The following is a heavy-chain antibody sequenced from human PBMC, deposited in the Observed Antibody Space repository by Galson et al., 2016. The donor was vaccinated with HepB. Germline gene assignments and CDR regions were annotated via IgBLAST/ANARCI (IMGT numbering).Heavy chain of an antibody. V-gene: IGHV3-66*02. D-gene: IGHD4-17*01. CDR3: VRGVYGDHGWFDY. CDR1: GFTVSNNY. Sequence: SLRLSCAASGFTVSNNYMTWVRQAPGKGLEYVSVIYSGGITYYADSVKGRFTISRDNSQNSLFLQMNTLRAEDTAVYFCVRGVYGDHGWFDYWGQGTLVTVSS. J-gene: IGHJ4*02. CDR2: IYSGGIT.